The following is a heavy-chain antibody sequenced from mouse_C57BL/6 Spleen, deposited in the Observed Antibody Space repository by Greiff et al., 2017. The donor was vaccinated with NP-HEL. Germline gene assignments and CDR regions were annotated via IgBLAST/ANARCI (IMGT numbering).Heavy chain of an antibody. CDR3: ARDQRGTFDY. CDR2: ISYDGSN. CDR1: GYSITSGYY. J-gene: IGHJ2*01. Sequence: ESGPGLVKPSQSLSLTCSVTGYSITSGYYWNWIRQFPGNKLEWMGYISYDGSNNYNPSLKNRISITRDTSKNQFFLKLNSVTTEDTATYYCARDQRGTFDYWGQGTTLTVSS. D-gene: IGHD2-14*01. V-gene: IGHV3-6*01.